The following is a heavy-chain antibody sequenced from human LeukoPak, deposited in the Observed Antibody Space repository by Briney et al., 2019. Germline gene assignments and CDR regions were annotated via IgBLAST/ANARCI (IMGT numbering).Heavy chain of an antibody. Sequence: GGSLRLSCAASGFTFSSYEMNWVRQAPGKGLEWVSYISSSGSTIYYAGSVKGRFTISRDNAKNSLYLQMNSLRAEDTAVYYCARDPSLAVAGFFDYWGQGTLVTVSS. J-gene: IGHJ4*02. CDR1: GFTFSSYE. CDR2: ISSSGSTI. CDR3: ARDPSLAVAGFFDY. D-gene: IGHD6-19*01. V-gene: IGHV3-48*03.